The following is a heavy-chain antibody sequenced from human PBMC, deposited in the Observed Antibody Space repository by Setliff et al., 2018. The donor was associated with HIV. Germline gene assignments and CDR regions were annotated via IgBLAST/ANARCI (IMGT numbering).Heavy chain of an antibody. CDR3: ARWGDGYNSYDF. CDR2: MYYSGSA. D-gene: IGHD5-12*01. V-gene: IGHV4-59*01. Sequence: SETLSLTCTVSGGSISSYYWSRIRQPPGKGLEWIGYMYYSGSANYNPSLKSRVTMSVDPSKNQFSLNVNSLTAADTAVYFCARWGDGYNSYDFWGQGTLVTVSS. CDR1: GGSISSYY. J-gene: IGHJ4*02.